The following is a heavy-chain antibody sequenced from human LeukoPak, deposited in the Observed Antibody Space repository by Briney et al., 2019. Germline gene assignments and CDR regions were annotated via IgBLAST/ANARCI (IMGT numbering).Heavy chain of an antibody. CDR3: ARDPIHCSGGSCYSRAYYYYYGMDV. J-gene: IGHJ6*04. CDR1: GGTFSSYA. D-gene: IGHD2-15*01. CDR2: IIPIFGTA. Sequence: SVKVSCKASGGTFSSYAISRVRQAPGQGLKWMGGIIPIFGTANYAQKFQGRVTITADESTSTAHMELSSLRSEDTAVYYCARDPIHCSGGSCYSRAYYYYYGMDVWGKGTTVTVSS. V-gene: IGHV1-69*13.